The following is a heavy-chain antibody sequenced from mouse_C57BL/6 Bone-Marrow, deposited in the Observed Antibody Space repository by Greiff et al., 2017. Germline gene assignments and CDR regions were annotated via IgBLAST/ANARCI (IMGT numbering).Heavy chain of an antibody. CDR1: GFTFSSYT. D-gene: IGHD2-2*01. CDR2: ISGGGGNT. V-gene: IGHV5-9*01. J-gene: IGHJ2*01. Sequence: EVQLVESGGGLVKPGGSLKLSCAASGFTFSSYTMSWVRQTPEKRLEWVATISGGGGNTYYPDSVKGRFTISRDNAKNTLYLQMSSLRSEDTALYYCAREFYGYDDWGQGTTLTVSS. CDR3: AREFYGYDD.